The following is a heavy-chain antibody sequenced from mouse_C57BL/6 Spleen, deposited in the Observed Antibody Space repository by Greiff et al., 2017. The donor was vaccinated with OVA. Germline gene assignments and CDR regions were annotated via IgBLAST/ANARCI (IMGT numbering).Heavy chain of an antibody. CDR1: GFTIKNTY. CDR3: TRSSNFDY. CDR2: IDPANGNT. J-gene: IGHJ2*01. Sequence: VQLQQSVAELVRPGASVKLSCTASGFTIKNTYMHWVKQRPEQGLEWIGRIDPANGNTKYAPTFQGKATITADTSSNTAYLQLSSLTSEDTAIYYCTRSSNFDYWGQGTTLTVSA. V-gene: IGHV14-3*01. D-gene: IGHD6-1*01.